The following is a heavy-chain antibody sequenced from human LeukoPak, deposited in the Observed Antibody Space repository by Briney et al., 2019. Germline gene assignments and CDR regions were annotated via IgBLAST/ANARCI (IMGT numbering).Heavy chain of an antibody. CDR3: AKGPYSSGWYDY. CDR1: GFTLSSYD. CDR2: LRDSGTT. V-gene: IGHV3-23*01. D-gene: IGHD6-19*01. Sequence: PGGSLRLSCAASGFTLSSYDVSWVRQAPGKGLEWVATLRDSGTTYYADSVKGRFTISRDNSKNTFYLQMNSLRTEDTAVYFCAKGPYSSGWYDYWGQGTLVTVSS. J-gene: IGHJ4*02.